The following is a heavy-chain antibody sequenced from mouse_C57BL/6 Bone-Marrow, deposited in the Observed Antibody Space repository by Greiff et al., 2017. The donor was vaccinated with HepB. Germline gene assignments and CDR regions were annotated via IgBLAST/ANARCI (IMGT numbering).Heavy chain of an antibody. CDR1: GFTFSDYG. D-gene: IGHD2-4*01. Sequence: EVKLMESGGGLVKPGGSLKLSCAASGFTFSDYGMHWVRQAPEKGLEWVAYISSGSSTIYYADTVKGRFTISRDNAKNTLFLQMTSLRSEDTAMYYCARRDDYDGVGAMDYWGQGTSVTVSS. V-gene: IGHV5-17*01. J-gene: IGHJ4*01. CDR2: ISSGSSTI. CDR3: ARRDDYDGVGAMDY.